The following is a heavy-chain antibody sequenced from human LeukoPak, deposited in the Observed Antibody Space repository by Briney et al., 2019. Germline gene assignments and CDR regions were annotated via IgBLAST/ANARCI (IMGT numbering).Heavy chain of an antibody. V-gene: IGHV1-2*02. CDR2: INPNSGGT. D-gene: IGHD1-26*01. CDR3: ARSEDSGSYYVSFDY. J-gene: IGHJ4*02. Sequence: ASVKVPCKASGYTFTGYYMHWVRQAPGQGLEWMGWINPNSGGTNYAQKFQGRVTVTRDTSISTAYMELSRLRSDDTAVYYCARSEDSGSYYVSFDYWGQGTLVTVSS. CDR1: GYTFTGYY.